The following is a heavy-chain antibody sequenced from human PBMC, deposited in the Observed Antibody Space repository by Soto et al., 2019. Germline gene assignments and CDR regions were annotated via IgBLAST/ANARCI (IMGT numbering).Heavy chain of an antibody. D-gene: IGHD6-6*01. Sequence: QVQLQESGPGLVKPSQTLSLTCTVSGGSISSGDYYWSWIRQPPGKGLEWIGYIYYSGCTYYNPSLKSLVTISVDTSKNQVTLKLSSVTAEDTAVEYCARESRAGRSSSAWFDPWGQGTLVTVSS. V-gene: IGHV4-30-4*01. CDR1: GGSISSGDYY. CDR3: ARESRAGRSSSAWFDP. CDR2: IYYSGCT. J-gene: IGHJ5*02.